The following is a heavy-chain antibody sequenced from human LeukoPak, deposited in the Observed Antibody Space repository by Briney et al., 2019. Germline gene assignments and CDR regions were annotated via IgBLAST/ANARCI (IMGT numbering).Heavy chain of an antibody. CDR1: GGTFSSYA. CDR2: IIPIFGTA. CDR3: ARVGTIFGVVSGGLDY. V-gene: IGHV1-69*05. J-gene: IGHJ4*02. Sequence: PVKVSCKASGGTFSSYAISWVRQAPGQGLEWMGGIIPIFGTANYAQKFQGRVTITTDESTSTAYMELSSLRSEDTAVYYCARVGTIFGVVSGGLDYWGQGTLVTVSS. D-gene: IGHD3-3*01.